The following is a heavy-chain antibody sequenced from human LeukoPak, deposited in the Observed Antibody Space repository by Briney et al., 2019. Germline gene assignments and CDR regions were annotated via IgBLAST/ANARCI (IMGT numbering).Heavy chain of an antibody. CDR3: ARRSGPFGVVIKRSSHGPIGY. D-gene: IGHD3-3*01. CDR2: IIQSGST. J-gene: IGHJ4*02. Sequence: SETLSLTCAVYGGSFSGYYWSWIRQPPGKGLEWIGEIIQSGSTNYNPSLKSRVTISVDTSKNQFSLKLSSVTAADTAVYYCARRSGPFGVVIKRSSHGPIGYWGQGTLVT. V-gene: IGHV4-34*12. CDR1: GGSFSGYY.